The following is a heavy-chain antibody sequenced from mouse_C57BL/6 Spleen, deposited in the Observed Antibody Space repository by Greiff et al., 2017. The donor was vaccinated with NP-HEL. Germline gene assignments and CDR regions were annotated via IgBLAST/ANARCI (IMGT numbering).Heavy chain of an antibody. Sequence: VQLQQSGAELVRPGASVKLSCTASGFNIKDDYMHWVKQRPEQGLEWIGWIDPENGDTEYASKFQGKATITADTSSNTAYLQLSSLTSEDTAVYYCTTGYGSSLPLFAYWGQGTLVTVSA. D-gene: IGHD1-1*01. CDR1: GFNIKDDY. J-gene: IGHJ3*01. CDR3: TTGYGSSLPLFAY. CDR2: IDPENGDT. V-gene: IGHV14-4*01.